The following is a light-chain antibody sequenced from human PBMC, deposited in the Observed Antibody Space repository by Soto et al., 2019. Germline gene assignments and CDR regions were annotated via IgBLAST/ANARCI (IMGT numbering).Light chain of an antibody. V-gene: IGKV3-20*01. J-gene: IGKJ2*01. CDR1: QRVSSSY. CDR3: QRYGSSPPFT. CDR2: GAS. Sequence: VSTESPGPLYFSAGERATLSCRAAQRVSSSYLAWYQQKPGQAPRLLIYGASTRAAGIPDRFSGSGSGTDFTLTISRLEPEDFAVYFCQRYGSSPPFTFGQGTKVDIK.